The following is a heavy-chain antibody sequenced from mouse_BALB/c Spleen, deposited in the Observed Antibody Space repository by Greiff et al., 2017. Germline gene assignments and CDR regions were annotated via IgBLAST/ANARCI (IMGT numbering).Heavy chain of an antibody. D-gene: IGHD1-2*01. Sequence: EVQGVESGPGLVKPSQSLSLTCTVTGYSITSDYAWNWIRQFPGNKLEWMGYISYSGSTSYNPSLKSRISITRDTSKNQFFLQLNSVTTEDTATYYCASLLRLRYFDYWGQGTTLTVSS. CDR3: ASLLRLRYFDY. CDR1: GYSITSDYA. J-gene: IGHJ2*01. CDR2: ISYSGST. V-gene: IGHV3-2*02.